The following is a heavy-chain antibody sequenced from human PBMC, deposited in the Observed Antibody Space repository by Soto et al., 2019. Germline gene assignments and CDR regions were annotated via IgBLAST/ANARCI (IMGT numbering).Heavy chain of an antibody. Sequence: PGGSLRLSCAASGFTFSSYAMHWVRQAPGKGLEWVALISYDGSDKDYADSVKGRFTISRDNSRNTLFLQMNSLRAEDTAVYYCARDYYKYYDSSGYYRSPAYWGQGTLVTAS. J-gene: IGHJ4*02. CDR1: GFTFSSYA. V-gene: IGHV3-30-3*01. CDR2: ISYDGSDK. D-gene: IGHD3-22*01. CDR3: ARDYYKYYDSSGYYRSPAY.